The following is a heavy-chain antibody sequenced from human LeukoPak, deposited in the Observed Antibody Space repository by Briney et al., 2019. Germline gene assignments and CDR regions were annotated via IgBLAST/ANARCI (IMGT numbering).Heavy chain of an antibody. D-gene: IGHD6-6*01. Sequence: ASVRVSCKASGYSFTKYDINWVRQATGQGLEWMGWMNPTSGNTGYAQKFQGRLTITKDTSMNTAYMELSSLRSDDTAIYYCATGRAAHLFDYWGQGILVTVSS. V-gene: IGHV1-8*03. CDR1: GYSFTKYD. J-gene: IGHJ4*02. CDR2: MNPTSGNT. CDR3: ATGRAAHLFDY.